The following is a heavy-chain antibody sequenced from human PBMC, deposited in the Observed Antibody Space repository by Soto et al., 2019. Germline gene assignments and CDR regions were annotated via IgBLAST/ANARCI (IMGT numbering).Heavy chain of an antibody. CDR2: ISNSASSI. Sequence: PGGSLRLSCAASGFTFTSYAMSWVLQAPGKGLEWVSTISNSASSIYYADSVKGRFTSSRDSSKNTLYLQMNSLRAEDTAVYYCAKSVISSSWYQYFDYWGQGALVTVSS. D-gene: IGHD6-13*01. CDR3: AKSVISSSWYQYFDY. V-gene: IGHV3-23*01. CDR1: GFTFTSYA. J-gene: IGHJ4*02.